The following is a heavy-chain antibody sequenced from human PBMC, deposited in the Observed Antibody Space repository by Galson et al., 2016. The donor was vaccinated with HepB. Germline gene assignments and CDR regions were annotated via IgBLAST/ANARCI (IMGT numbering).Heavy chain of an antibody. J-gene: IGHJ6*02. CDR1: GFTFSGYE. CDR3: AREPSHYGMDV. CDR2: ISSSGTTI. V-gene: IGHV3-48*03. Sequence: SLRLSCAASGFTFSGYEMNWVRQAPGTGLECVSYISSSGTTIYYADSVKGRFTISRDNAKNSLYLQMNSLRAEDTAVYSWAREPSHYGMDVWGQGTTVTVSS.